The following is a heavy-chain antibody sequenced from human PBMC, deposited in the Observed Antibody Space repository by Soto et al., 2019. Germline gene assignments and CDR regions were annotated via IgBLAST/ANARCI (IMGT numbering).Heavy chain of an antibody. V-gene: IGHV3-72*01. D-gene: IGHD3-16*01. CDR3: EVWISYVGY. Sequence: EVQLVESGGGLVQPGGSLRLSCVASGFTSSDHFMDWVRQTPGKGLEWIGRTKNKANRYTTEYATSVQGRFIISRDDSKNSMYLQMNSLKTEDTAVYHCEVWISYVGYWGQGTLVTVSS. J-gene: IGHJ1*01. CDR2: TKNKANRYTT. CDR1: GFTSSDHF.